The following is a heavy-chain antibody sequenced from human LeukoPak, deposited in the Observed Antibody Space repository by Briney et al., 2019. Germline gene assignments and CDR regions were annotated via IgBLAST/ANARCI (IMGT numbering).Heavy chain of an antibody. V-gene: IGHV3-64*01. D-gene: IGHD2-21*02. CDR3: LRGGRLPDY. CDR1: GFSFGSYT. Sequence: PGGSLRLSCAASGFSFGSYTLNWVRQAPGKGLQYVSIISDSGYGRYYANSVKGRFTISRDNSNNTLYLQMDSLRPEDTGVYYCLRGGRLPDYWGQGTLVTVSS. CDR2: ISDSGYGR. J-gene: IGHJ4*02.